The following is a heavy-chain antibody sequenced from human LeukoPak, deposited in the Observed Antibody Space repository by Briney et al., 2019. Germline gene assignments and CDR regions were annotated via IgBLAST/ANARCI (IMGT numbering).Heavy chain of an antibody. Sequence: GGSLRLSCTASGFTFSDYYMSWIRQAPGKGLEWVSYISSSGSTIYYADSVKGRFTISRDNAKNSLYLQMTSLRAEDTAVYYCARVSVWMSGSYLDAFDIWGQGTMVTVSS. D-gene: IGHD1-26*01. V-gene: IGHV3-11*01. CDR1: GFTFSDYY. CDR2: ISSSGSTI. J-gene: IGHJ3*02. CDR3: ARVSVWMSGSYLDAFDI.